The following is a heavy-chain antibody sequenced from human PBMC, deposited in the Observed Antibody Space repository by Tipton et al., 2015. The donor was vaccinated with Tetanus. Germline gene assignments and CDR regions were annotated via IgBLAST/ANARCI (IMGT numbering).Heavy chain of an antibody. J-gene: IGHJ2*01. D-gene: IGHD5-18*01. V-gene: IGHV4-39*06. CDR2: INHSGST. Sequence: GLVKPSETLSLTCTVSGGSVSSGSYYWSWIRQSPGKGLEWIGEINHSGSTTYSPSFKSRVTISVDTPKNQFPLKLTSLTVADTAVYYCARGGSYSYGPRGFDLWGRGTLVTVSS. CDR3: ARGGSYSYGPRGFDL. CDR1: GGSVSSGSYY.